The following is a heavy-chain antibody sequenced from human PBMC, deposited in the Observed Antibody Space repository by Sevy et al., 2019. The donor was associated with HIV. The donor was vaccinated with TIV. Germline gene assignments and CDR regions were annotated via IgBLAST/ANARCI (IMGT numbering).Heavy chain of an antibody. D-gene: IGHD6-19*01. Sequence: GGSLRLSCAAPGFSISGFGMHWVRQVPGKGREWVAVTWYDGTNKEYADSVKGRFTISRDNSKNTLYLQMNSLRAEDTAVYYCAREDIRVAGIGYYFHSWGQGTLVTVSS. CDR1: GFSISGFG. CDR2: TWYDGTNK. V-gene: IGHV3-33*01. J-gene: IGHJ4*02. CDR3: AREDIRVAGIGYYFHS.